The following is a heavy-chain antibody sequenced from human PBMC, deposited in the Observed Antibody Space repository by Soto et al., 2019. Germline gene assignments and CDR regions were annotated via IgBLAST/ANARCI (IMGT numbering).Heavy chain of an antibody. CDR2: IYSGGST. V-gene: IGHV3-53*04. CDR1: GFTVSSNY. J-gene: IGHJ3*02. Sequence: GGSLRLSCAASGFTVSSNYMSWVRQAPGKGLEWVSVIYSGGSTYYADSVKGRFTISRHNSKNTLYLQMNSLRAEDTAVYYCARVRRHDYGDYRIGAFDIWGQGTMVTVSS. D-gene: IGHD4-17*01. CDR3: ARVRRHDYGDYRIGAFDI.